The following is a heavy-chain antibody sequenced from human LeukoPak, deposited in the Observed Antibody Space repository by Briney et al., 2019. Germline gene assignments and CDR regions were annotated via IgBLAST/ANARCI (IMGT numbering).Heavy chain of an antibody. D-gene: IGHD3-3*01. Sequence: PSETLSLTCTVSGGSISSGGYYWSWIRQHPGKGLEWIGEINHSGSTNYNPSLKSRVTISVDTSKNQFSLKLSSVTAADTAVYYCARGNNYYDFWSGLNDAFDIWGQGTMVTVSS. CDR2: INHSGST. CDR1: GGSISSGGYY. V-gene: IGHV4-31*03. J-gene: IGHJ3*02. CDR3: ARGNNYYDFWSGLNDAFDI.